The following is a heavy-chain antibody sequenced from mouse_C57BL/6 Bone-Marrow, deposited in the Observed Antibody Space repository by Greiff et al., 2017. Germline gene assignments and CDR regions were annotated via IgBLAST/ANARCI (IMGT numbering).Heavy chain of an antibody. CDR3: TSYYYGSSYFDY. Sequence: EVQLQQSGAELVRPGASVKLSCTASGFNIKDDYMHLVKQRPEQGLEWIGWIDPENGDTEYASKFQGKATITADTSSNTAYLQLSSLTSEDTAVYYCTSYYYGSSYFDYWGQGTTLTVSS. J-gene: IGHJ2*01. CDR1: GFNIKDDY. D-gene: IGHD1-1*01. V-gene: IGHV14-4*01. CDR2: IDPENGDT.